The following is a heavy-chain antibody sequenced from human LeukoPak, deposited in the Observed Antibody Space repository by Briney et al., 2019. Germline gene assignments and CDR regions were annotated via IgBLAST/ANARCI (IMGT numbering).Heavy chain of an antibody. CDR3: ARVYYYYDSSGILTLYFDY. Sequence: GASVKVSCKTSGYTFTSYYMHWVRQAPGQGLEWMEWVNPTSGGTNYAQKFQGRVTMTRDTSISTAYMELSRLRSDDTAVYYCARVYYYYDSSGILTLYFDYWGQGTLVTVSS. D-gene: IGHD3-22*01. CDR2: VNPTSGGT. CDR1: GYTFTSYY. V-gene: IGHV1-2*02. J-gene: IGHJ4*02.